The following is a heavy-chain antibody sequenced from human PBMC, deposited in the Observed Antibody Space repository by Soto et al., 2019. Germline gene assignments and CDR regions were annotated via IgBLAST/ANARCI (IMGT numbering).Heavy chain of an antibody. CDR1: GSIFTGYG. J-gene: IGHJ4*02. CDR2: IWFDGSNK. CDR3: GRYGIGGTTFGGYLDY. D-gene: IGHD1-1*01. Sequence: QVHLVESGGGVAQPGRSLRLSCAASGSIFTGYGMHWVRQAPGKGLEWVAVIWFDGSNKYYEDSVKGRFTIPRDNSKNMLYLQMNSVRVEDTAVYYCGRYGIGGTTFGGYLDYWGQGTLVTGSS. V-gene: IGHV3-33*01.